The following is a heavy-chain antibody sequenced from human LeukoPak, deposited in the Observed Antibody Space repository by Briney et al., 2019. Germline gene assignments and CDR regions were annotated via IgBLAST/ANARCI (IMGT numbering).Heavy chain of an antibody. Sequence: GGSLRLSCAASGFTVSSNYMGWVRQAPGKGLEWVSVIYSGGSTYYADSVKGRFTISRDNSKNTLYLQMNSLRAEDTAVYFCARDEYYYDGSSYHYCFDYGGQGTLVTVSS. CDR1: GFTVSSNY. V-gene: IGHV3-66*01. D-gene: IGHD3-22*01. CDR2: IYSGGST. J-gene: IGHJ4*02. CDR3: ARDEYYYDGSSYHYCFDY.